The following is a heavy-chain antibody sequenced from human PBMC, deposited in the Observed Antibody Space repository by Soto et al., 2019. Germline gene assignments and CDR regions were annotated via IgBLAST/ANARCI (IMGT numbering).Heavy chain of an antibody. J-gene: IGHJ4*02. CDR3: ARRTVNIRTFYSGLKTHCFDY. V-gene: IGHV4-39*01. CDR1: GGSISSSSYY. Sequence: SETLSLTCAVSGGSISSSSYYWGWIRQPPGKGLEWIGSIYYSGSTYYTPSLQSRVAISVDTSKNQFSLKLNSVTAADTAVYYCARRTVNIRTFYSGLKTHCFDYWGQGIPVTVSS. D-gene: IGHD6-19*01. CDR2: IYYSGST.